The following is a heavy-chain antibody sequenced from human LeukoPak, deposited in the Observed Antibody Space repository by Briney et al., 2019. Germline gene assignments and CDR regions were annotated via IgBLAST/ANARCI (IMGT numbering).Heavy chain of an antibody. D-gene: IGHD3-10*01. J-gene: IGHJ4*02. Sequence: GGSLRLSCAASGFTFSSYGMHWVRQAPGKGLEWVAVISYDGSNKYYADSVKGRFTISRDNSKNTLYLQMNSLRAEDTAVYYCATGLIWFGELYPPPGDYWGQGTLVTVSS. V-gene: IGHV3-30*03. CDR2: ISYDGSNK. CDR3: ATGLIWFGELYPPPGDY. CDR1: GFTFSSYG.